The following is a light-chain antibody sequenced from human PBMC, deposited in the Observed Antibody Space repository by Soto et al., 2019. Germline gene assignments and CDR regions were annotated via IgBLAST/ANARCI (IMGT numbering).Light chain of an antibody. J-gene: IGLJ1*01. V-gene: IGLV2-11*01. Sequence: QSALAQPRSVSGSPGQSVTISCTGTSNDVGAYHYVSWYQHHPGKAPKLIIYDVTQRPSGIPDRFSGSKSGNTASLTISGLQADDEADYHCCSYADNYFYVFGTGTKVTVL. CDR2: DVT. CDR1: SNDVGAYHY. CDR3: CSYADNYFYV.